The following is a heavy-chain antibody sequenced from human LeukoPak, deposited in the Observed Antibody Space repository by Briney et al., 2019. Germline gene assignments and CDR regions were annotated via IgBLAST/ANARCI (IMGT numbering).Heavy chain of an antibody. CDR1: GFTFSDYY. J-gene: IGHJ3*02. V-gene: IGHV3-11*05. CDR3: ARDTGSGYCSGGRCRGAFDI. CDR2: IGGDNIYT. D-gene: IGHD2-15*01. Sequence: GGSLRLSCAASGFTFSDYYMSWIRQAPGKGLEWVSYIGGDNIYTNYADSVKGRFTISRDNAKNSLFLQMNSLRAEDTAVYYCARDTGSGYCSGGRCRGAFDIWGQGTMVTVSS.